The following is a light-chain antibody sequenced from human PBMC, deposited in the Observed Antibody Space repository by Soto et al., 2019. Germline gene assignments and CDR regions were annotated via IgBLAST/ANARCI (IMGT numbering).Light chain of an antibody. CDR3: SSYTTSSTLYV. J-gene: IGLJ1*01. CDR1: SSDVGAYDY. V-gene: IGLV2-14*03. Sequence: QSALTQPASVSGSPGQSITISCTGTSSDVGAYDYVTWYQQHPGKAPKLMIYDVSNRPSGVSSRFSGSKSGNTDSLTISGLQAEDEADYYCSSYTTSSTLYVFGSGTKLTVL. CDR2: DVS.